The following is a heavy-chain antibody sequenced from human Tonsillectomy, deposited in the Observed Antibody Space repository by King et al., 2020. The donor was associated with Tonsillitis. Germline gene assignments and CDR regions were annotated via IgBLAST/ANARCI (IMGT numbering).Heavy chain of an antibody. CDR3: GRFGPQLLDTYYYSMDV. V-gene: IGHV1-2*02. J-gene: IGHJ6*02. Sequence: VQLVQSGAEVKKPGASVKVSCKASGYTFTGYYMHWVRQAPGQGLEWMGWINPNSGGTNYAQKFQGRVTMTRDTSISTAYMELSRLTSDNTDGYFCGRFGPQLLDTYYYSMDVWGQGTTVTV. CDR1: GYTFTGYY. CDR2: INPNSGGT. D-gene: IGHD2-2*01.